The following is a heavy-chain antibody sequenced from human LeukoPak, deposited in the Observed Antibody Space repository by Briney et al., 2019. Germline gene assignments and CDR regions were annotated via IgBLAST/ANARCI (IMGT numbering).Heavy chain of an antibody. V-gene: IGHV1-46*01. CDR1: GYTFTSCY. CDR3: AIGGCGDSAALFVD. J-gene: IGHJ4*02. D-gene: IGHD2-21*02. CDR2: INPIAGRT. Sequence: ASVKVSCKTSGYTFTSCYMHWVRQAPGQGLEWMGMINPIAGRTRYAQKFQGRVTMTTDTSTSTVYMELSSLRSEDTAGYCCAIGGCGDSAALFVDWGEGALVPVSS.